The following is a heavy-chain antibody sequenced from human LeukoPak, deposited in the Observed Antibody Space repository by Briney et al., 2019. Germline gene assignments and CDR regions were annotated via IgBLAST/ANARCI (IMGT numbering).Heavy chain of an antibody. CDR3: ARDEEHWLIRGDYFHYYMDV. CDR1: GGTFSSYA. D-gene: IGHD6-19*01. CDR2: IIPILGIA. Sequence: SVKVSCKASGGTFSSYAISWVRQAPGQGLEWMGRIIPILGIANYAQKFQGRVTITADESTNSVYMELTSLTTGDTAIYYCARDEEHWLIRGDYFHYYMDVWAKGTSVTVSS. J-gene: IGHJ6*03. V-gene: IGHV1-69*04.